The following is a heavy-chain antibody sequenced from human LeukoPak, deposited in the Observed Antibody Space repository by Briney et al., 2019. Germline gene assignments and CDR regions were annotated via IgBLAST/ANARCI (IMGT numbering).Heavy chain of an antibody. D-gene: IGHD3-22*01. Sequence: GGSLRLSCAASGFTVSITYMSWVRQAPGKGLEWVSVIFSGDTTYYADSVKGRFTISRDNSKNTLYLQMNSLRAEDTAVYYCAKGLSYYDSSGYYPCYFDYWGQGTLVTVSS. CDR2: IFSGDTT. CDR3: AKGLSYYDSSGYYPCYFDY. J-gene: IGHJ4*02. V-gene: IGHV3-53*01. CDR1: GFTVSITY.